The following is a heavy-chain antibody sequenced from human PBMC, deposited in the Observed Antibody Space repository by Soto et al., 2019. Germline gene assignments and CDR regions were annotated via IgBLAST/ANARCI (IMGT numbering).Heavy chain of an antibody. J-gene: IGHJ4*02. V-gene: IGHV3-30-3*01. CDR1: GFTFSSYA. Sequence: GGSLRLSWAASGFTFSSYAMHWVRQAPGKGLEWVAVISYDGSNKYYADSVKGRFTISRDNSKNTPYLQMNSLRAEDTAVYYCARDFFLSRGWYFDFWGPGPLRTVFS. D-gene: IGHD1-26*01. CDR3: ARDFFLSRGWYFDF. CDR2: ISYDGSNK.